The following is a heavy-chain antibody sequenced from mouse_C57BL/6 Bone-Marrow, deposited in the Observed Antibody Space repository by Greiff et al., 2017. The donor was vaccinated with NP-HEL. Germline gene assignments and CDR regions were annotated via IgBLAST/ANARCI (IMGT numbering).Heavy chain of an antibody. J-gene: IGHJ1*03. D-gene: IGHD2-5*01. CDR2: INPSSGYT. V-gene: IGHV1-7*01. CDR3: ARREGLIYSNYVYWYFDV. Sequence: QVQLQQSGAELAKPGASVKLSCKASGYTFTSYWMHWVKQRPGQGLEWIGYINPSSGYTKYNQKFKDKATLTADKSSSTAYMQLSSLTYEDSAVYYCARREGLIYSNYVYWYFDVWGTGTTVTVSS. CDR1: GYTFTSYW.